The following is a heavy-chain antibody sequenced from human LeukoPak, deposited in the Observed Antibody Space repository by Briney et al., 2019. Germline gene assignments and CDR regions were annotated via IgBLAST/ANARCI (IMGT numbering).Heavy chain of an antibody. J-gene: IGHJ6*02. CDR1: GYTFTSYG. Sequence: GASVKVSRKASGYTFTSYGISWVRQAPGQGLEWMGWISAYNGNTNYAQKLQGRVTMTTDTSTSTAYMELRSLRSDDTAVYYCARDRPTYYDFWSGYSYGMDVWGQGTTVTVSS. CDR3: ARDRPTYYDFWSGYSYGMDV. V-gene: IGHV1-18*01. CDR2: ISAYNGNT. D-gene: IGHD3-3*01.